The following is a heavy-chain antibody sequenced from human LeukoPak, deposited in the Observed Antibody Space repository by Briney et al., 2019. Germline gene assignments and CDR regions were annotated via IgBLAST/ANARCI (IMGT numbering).Heavy chain of an antibody. J-gene: IGHJ4*02. CDR3: TRVGPSTVVDY. CDR2: IRSKPQSYAT. CDR1: GFTFSDSA. V-gene: IGHV3-73*01. Sequence: PGGSLRLSCAASGFTFSDSAIHWVRQASGKALEWVGRIRSKPQSYATAYDESLKGRFTISRDDSKNTAYLQMSSLKIEDTAVYYCTRVGPSTVVDYWGQGTQVTVSS. D-gene: IGHD1-26*01.